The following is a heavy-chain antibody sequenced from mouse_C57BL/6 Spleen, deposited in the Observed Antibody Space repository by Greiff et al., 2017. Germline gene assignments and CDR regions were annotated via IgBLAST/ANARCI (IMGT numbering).Heavy chain of an antibody. Sequence: EVQVVESGAELVKPGASVKLSCTASGFNIKDYYMHWVKQRTEKGLEWIGRIDPEDGETKYAPKFQGKATITADTSSNTAYLQLSSLTSEDTAVYYWARYYYGSSVYAMDYWGQGTSVTVSS. CDR2: IDPEDGET. CDR1: GFNIKDYY. J-gene: IGHJ4*01. CDR3: ARYYYGSSVYAMDY. D-gene: IGHD1-1*01. V-gene: IGHV14-2*01.